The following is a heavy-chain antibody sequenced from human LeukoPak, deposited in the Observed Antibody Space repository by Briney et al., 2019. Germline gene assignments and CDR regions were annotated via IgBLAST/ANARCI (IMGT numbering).Heavy chain of an antibody. J-gene: IGHJ6*03. D-gene: IGHD3-22*01. Sequence: KTSETLSLTCTVSGGSISSYYWSWIRQSPGRGLEWIGEINHSGSTKYNTSLKSRVTISADTSKNQFSLKLKSVTAADTAVYYCARVNYDSSLTGYYYMDVWAKGTTVSVSS. CDR2: INHSGST. CDR1: GGSISSYY. V-gene: IGHV4-34*01. CDR3: ARVNYDSSLTGYYYMDV.